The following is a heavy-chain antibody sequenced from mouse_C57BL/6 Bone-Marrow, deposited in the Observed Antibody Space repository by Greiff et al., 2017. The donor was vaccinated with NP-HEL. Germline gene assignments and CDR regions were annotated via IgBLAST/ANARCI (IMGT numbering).Heavy chain of an antibody. V-gene: IGHV5-4*03. D-gene: IGHD1-1*01. CDR3: ARADYYGSSFDY. CDR1: GFTFSSYA. J-gene: IGHJ2*01. CDR2: SSDGGSYT. Sequence: EVKLMESGGGLVKPGGSLKLSCAASGFTFSSYAMSWVRQTPEKRLAWVATSSDGGSYTYYPANVKGRFTISRDNAKNNLYLQMSHLKSEDTAMYYCARADYYGSSFDYWGQGTTLTVSS.